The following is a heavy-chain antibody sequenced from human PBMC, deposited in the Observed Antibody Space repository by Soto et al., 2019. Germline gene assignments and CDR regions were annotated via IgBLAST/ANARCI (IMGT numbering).Heavy chain of an antibody. CDR2: IYYSGST. Sequence: SLTCTVSGASITTYYWSWIRQPPGKGLEWIGYIYYSGSTYYNPSLKSRVTISVDTSKNQFSLKLSSVTAADTAVYYCARAIVVVTLNWFDPWGQGTLVTVSS. V-gene: IGHV4-59*08. CDR3: ARAIVVVTLNWFDP. J-gene: IGHJ5*02. D-gene: IGHD2-21*02. CDR1: GASITTYY.